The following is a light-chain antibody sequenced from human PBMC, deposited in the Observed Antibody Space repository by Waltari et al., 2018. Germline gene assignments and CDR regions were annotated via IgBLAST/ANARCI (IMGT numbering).Light chain of an antibody. V-gene: IGKV4-1*01. J-gene: IGKJ4*01. CDR1: QSVFHSSDSKNY. Sequence: DIVMTQSPDSLAVSLGERATIICKSSQSVFHSSDSKNYLTWYQQKPGQPPKLLIYWASTRQSGVPDRFSGSGSGTDFTLTISSLQAEDVALYYCQQHYSSPLTFGGGTKVEIQ. CDR3: QQHYSSPLT. CDR2: WAS.